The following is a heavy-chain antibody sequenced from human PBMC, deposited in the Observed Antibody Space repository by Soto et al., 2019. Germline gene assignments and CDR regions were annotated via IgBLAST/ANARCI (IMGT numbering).Heavy chain of an antibody. J-gene: IGHJ6*02. D-gene: IGHD4-17*01. CDR2: ISDDGRNT. Sequence: PGGSLRLSCAASGFTFSSYGMHWVRQAPGKGLEWVAVISDDGRNTYYPDFVKVRFTISRDNSKNTLYLQMNSLRAEDTAVYYCVKDRHDYGLYGMDVLGQGTTVTVSS. CDR1: GFTFSSYG. CDR3: VKDRHDYGLYGMDV. V-gene: IGHV3-30*18.